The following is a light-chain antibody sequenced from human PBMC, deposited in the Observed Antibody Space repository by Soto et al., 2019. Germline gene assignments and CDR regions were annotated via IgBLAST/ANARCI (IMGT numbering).Light chain of an antibody. CDR3: CSYAGSTTFRVL. J-gene: IGLJ2*01. CDR2: EGS. V-gene: IGLV2-23*03. CDR1: SSDVGNYNL. Sequence: QSALTQPASVSGSPGQSITISCTGTSSDVGNYNLVSWYQQHPGKAPKLMIYEGSKRPSGVSNRFSGSKSGNTASLTISGLQAEDEADYYCCSYAGSTTFRVLFGGGIKVTVL.